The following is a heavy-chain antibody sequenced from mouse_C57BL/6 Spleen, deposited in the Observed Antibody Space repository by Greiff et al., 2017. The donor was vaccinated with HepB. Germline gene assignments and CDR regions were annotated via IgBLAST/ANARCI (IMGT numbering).Heavy chain of an antibody. D-gene: IGHD2-4*01. V-gene: IGHV3-6*01. J-gene: IGHJ1*03. CDR2: ISYDGSN. CDR1: GYSITSGYY. Sequence: DVKLQESGPGLVKPSQSLSLTCSVTGYSITSGYYWNWIRQFPGNKLEWMGYISYDGSNNYNPSLKNRISITRDTSKNQFFLKLNSVTTEDTATYYCAREENDYDGDWYFDVWGTGTTVTVSS. CDR3: AREENDYDGDWYFDV.